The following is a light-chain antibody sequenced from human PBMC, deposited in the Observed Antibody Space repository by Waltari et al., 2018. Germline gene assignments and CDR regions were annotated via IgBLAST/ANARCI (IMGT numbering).Light chain of an antibody. J-gene: IGLJ3*02. Sequence: QSVLTQPPSVSGAPGQTVTISCTGSGSNIGAGSDVPWYQQVPRAAPKLLIYGSTSRPLGVPDRFFGSTSGTSASLAITGLQAEDEAVYYCQSYDTSLTVVFGGGTKLTVL. CDR2: GST. CDR3: QSYDTSLTVV. V-gene: IGLV1-40*01. CDR1: GSNIGAGSD.